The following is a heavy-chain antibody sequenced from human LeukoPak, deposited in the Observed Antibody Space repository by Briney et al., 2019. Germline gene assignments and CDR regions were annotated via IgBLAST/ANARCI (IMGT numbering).Heavy chain of an antibody. CDR2: IYYSGST. D-gene: IGHD3-16*01. V-gene: IGHV4-59*08. J-gene: IGHJ5*02. CDR3: ASLYPQGA. CDR1: GGSISSYY. Sequence: PSETLSLTCTVSGGSISSYYWSWIRQPPGKGLEWIGYIYYSGSTNYNPSLKSRVTISVDTSKNQFSLKLSSVTAADTAVYYCASLYPQGAWGQGTLVTVSS.